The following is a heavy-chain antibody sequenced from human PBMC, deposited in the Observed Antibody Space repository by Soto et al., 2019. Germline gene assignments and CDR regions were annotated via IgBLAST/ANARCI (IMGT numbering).Heavy chain of an antibody. CDR2: IRSKAYGGTT. CDR1: GFTFGDYA. CDR3: TREECSSTSCPNMDV. D-gene: IGHD2-2*01. J-gene: IGHJ6*02. V-gene: IGHV3-49*04. Sequence: PGGSRRLSCTASGFTFGDYAMSWVRQAPGKGLEWVGFIRSKAYGGTTEYAASVKGRFTISRDDSKSIAYLQMNSLKTEDTAVYYCTREECSSTSCPNMDVWGQGTTVTVCS.